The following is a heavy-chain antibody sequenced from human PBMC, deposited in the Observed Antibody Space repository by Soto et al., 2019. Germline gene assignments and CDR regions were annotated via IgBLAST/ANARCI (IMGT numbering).Heavy chain of an antibody. Sequence: ASVKVSCKASGYTFTRYRSTWVRQAPGQGLEWMGWISVYNGNTNYASRFQGRVTMTTDTSASTAYMELRSLSSDDTAVYYCARDGRMLYHVWGQGTTVNVSS. J-gene: IGHJ6*01. CDR1: GYTFTRYR. CDR3: ARDGRMLYHV. CDR2: ISVYNGNT. V-gene: IGHV1-18*01. D-gene: IGHD2-15*01.